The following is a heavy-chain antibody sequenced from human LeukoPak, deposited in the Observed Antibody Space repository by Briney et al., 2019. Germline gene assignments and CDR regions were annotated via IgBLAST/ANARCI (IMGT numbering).Heavy chain of an antibody. D-gene: IGHD6-13*01. Sequence: ASVKVSCKASGYTFTGYYMHWVRQAPGQGLEWMGWINPNSGGTNYAQKFQGRVTMTRDTSIGTAYMELSRLRSDDTAVYYCAREEGGWQQLSHGWFDPWGQGTLVTVSS. CDR2: INPNSGGT. CDR3: AREEGGWQQLSHGWFDP. CDR1: GYTFTGYY. V-gene: IGHV1-2*02. J-gene: IGHJ5*02.